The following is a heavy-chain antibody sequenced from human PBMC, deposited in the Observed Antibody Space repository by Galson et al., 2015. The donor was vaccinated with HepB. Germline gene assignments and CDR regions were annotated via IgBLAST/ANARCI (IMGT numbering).Heavy chain of an antibody. CDR1: GVSISSGDYY. D-gene: IGHD2-8*01. Sequence: SETLSLTCTVSGVSISSGDYYWAWLRQSPREGLEWIASIDSSGNTHYDPILKSRFTISRDTANNQFSLKLSSVTAADTALYYCAKWPDSWGQGTPVTVSS. J-gene: IGHJ4*02. V-gene: IGHV4-39*07. CDR3: AKWPDS. CDR2: IDSSGNT.